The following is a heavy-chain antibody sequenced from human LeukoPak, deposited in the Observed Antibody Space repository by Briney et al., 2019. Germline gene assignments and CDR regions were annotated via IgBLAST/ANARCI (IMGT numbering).Heavy chain of an antibody. Sequence: KPSETLSLTCTVSGGSISSYYWSWIRQPPGKGLEWIGYIYYSGSTNYNPSLKSRVTISVDTSKNQFSLKLSSVTAADTAVYYCARAASLPRGYFDYWGQGTLVTVSS. D-gene: IGHD3-10*01. V-gene: IGHV4-59*01. CDR3: ARAASLPRGYFDY. CDR1: GGSISSYY. CDR2: IYYSGST. J-gene: IGHJ4*02.